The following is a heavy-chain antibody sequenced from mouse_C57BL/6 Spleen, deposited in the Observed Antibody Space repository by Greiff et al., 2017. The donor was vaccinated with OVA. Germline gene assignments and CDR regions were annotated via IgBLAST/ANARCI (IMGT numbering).Heavy chain of an antibody. CDR2: IYPNYGTT. Sequence: EVQLQQSGPELVKPGASVKISCKASGYSFTDYNMNWVKQSNGKSLEWIGVIYPNYGTTSYNQKFKGKATLTVDQSSSTAYMQLNSLTSEDSAVDYCARCYYGSRERMDYWGQGTPVTVSA. D-gene: IGHD1-1*01. CDR3: ARCYYGSRERMDY. J-gene: IGHJ4*01. CDR1: GYSFTDYN. V-gene: IGHV1-39*01.